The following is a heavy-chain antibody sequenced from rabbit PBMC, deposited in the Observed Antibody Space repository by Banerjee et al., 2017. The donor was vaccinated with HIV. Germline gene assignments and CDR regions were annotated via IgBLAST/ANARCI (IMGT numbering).Heavy chain of an antibody. Sequence: QSLEESGGDLVKPGASLTLTCTASGFSFSSDYDMCWVRQAPGKGLEWIACIHAGSTGSTYYASWAKGRLTISKTSSTMVTLQMTSLTAADTATYFCARDAGSYDYIDGYFNLWGPGTLVTVS. D-gene: IGHD8-1*01. CDR1: GFSFSSDYD. CDR3: ARDAGSYDYIDGYFNL. CDR2: IHAGSTGST. V-gene: IGHV1S40*01. J-gene: IGHJ4*01.